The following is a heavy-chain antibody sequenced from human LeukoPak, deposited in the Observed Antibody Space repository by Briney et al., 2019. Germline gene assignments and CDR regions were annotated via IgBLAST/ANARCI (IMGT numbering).Heavy chain of an antibody. CDR2: IFPIFGTA. CDR1: GGTFSSYA. D-gene: IGHD4-23*01. J-gene: IGHJ4*02. CDR3: ARDPPSYGGHDDY. V-gene: IGHV1-69*01. Sequence: SVKVSCKASGGTFSSYAISWVRQAPGQGREWMGGIFPIFGTANYAQKFQGRVTITPDESTSTPYMELSSLRSEDTAVYYCARDPPSYGGHDDYWGQGTLVTVSS.